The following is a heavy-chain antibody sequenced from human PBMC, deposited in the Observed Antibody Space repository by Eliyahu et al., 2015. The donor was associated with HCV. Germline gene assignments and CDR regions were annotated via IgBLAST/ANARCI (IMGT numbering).Heavy chain of an antibody. CDR2: IHFRGST. V-gene: IGHV4-59*01. CDR3: ASGGGGIAVAGTGGWFDP. CDR1: GGSIXTYY. Sequence: QVQLQESGPGLVKPSETLSLTCPVSGGSIXTYYWSWIRQPPGKRLEWIGYIHFRGSTNYNPSLKSRVTISVDTSKNQFSLNLTSVTAADTAVYYCASGGGGIAVAGTGGWFDPWGQGTLVTVSS. J-gene: IGHJ5*02. D-gene: IGHD6-19*01.